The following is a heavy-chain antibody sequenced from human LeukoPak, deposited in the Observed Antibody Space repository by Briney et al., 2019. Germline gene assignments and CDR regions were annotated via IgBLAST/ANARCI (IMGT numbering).Heavy chain of an antibody. D-gene: IGHD5-18*01. V-gene: IGHV3-9*01. Sequence: GRSLRLSCAASGFTFDDYAMHWVRQAPGKGLEWVSGISWNSGSIGYADSVKGRFTISRDNAKNSLYLQMNSLRAEDTAVFYCARGYSYGSRYFDYWGQGTLVTVSS. CDR3: ARGYSYGSRYFDY. J-gene: IGHJ4*02. CDR1: GFTFDDYA. CDR2: ISWNSGSI.